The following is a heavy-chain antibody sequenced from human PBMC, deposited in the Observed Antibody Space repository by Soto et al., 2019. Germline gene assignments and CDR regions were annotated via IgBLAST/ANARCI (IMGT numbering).Heavy chain of an antibody. D-gene: IGHD2-2*01. J-gene: IGHJ6*02. V-gene: IGHV3-30-3*01. CDR3: AKGPAIVLVPAAMNYYYGMDV. CDR1: GFTFRSYA. Sequence: GGSLRLSCAASGFTFRSYAMHWVRQAPGKGLEWVAIISYDEIYKYYADSVKGRFTISRDNSKNTLYLQMNSLRAEDTAVYYCAKGPAIVLVPAAMNYYYGMDVWGQGTTVTVSS. CDR2: ISYDEIYK.